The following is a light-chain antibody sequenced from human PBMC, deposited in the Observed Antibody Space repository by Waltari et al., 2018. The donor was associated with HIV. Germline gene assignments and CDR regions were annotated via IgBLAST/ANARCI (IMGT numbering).Light chain of an antibody. CDR3: QSADTTGSLYV. J-gene: IGLJ1*01. CDR2: KDT. CDR1: ALPKQY. Sequence: SYDLTPPPSASVSPGQTARITCPGNALPKQYAYWYQQKPGQAPVLLIYKDTERPSGIPERFSGSSSGTTVTLTISGVQAEDEADYYCQSADTTGSLYVFGTGTKVTV. V-gene: IGLV3-25*03.